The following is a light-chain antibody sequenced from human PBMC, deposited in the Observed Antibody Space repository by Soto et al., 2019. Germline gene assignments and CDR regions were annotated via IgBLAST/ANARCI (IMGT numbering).Light chain of an antibody. Sequence: QSALTQPASVSGSPGQSITISCTGTSSDVGTYNYVSWYQQHPGKAPKLMIYDVSNRPSGVSNRFSGSKSGNTASLTISGLQAEDEADYYCSSYTSSSTLIFGGGTKGPS. J-gene: IGLJ2*01. CDR3: SSYTSSSTLI. CDR1: SSDVGTYNY. V-gene: IGLV2-14*01. CDR2: DVS.